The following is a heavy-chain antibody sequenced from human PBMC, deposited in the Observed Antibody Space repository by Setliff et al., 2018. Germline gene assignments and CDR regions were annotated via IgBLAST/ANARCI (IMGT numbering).Heavy chain of an antibody. V-gene: IGHV4-39*07. CDR3: RFWSGYYKNDY. J-gene: IGHJ4*02. D-gene: IGHD3-3*01. CDR2: IYHSGSS. CDR1: GGSINSMSYY. Sequence: KTSETLSLTCTVSGGSINSMSYYWGRIRQPPGKGLEWIGSIYHSGSSYYNPSLRSRVTISVDTSKNRFSLILRSVTAADTAVYYCRFWSGYYKNDYWGQGTLVTVSS.